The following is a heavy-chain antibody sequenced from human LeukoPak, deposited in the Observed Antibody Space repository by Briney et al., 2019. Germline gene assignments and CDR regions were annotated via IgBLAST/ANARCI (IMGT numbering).Heavy chain of an antibody. Sequence: PVGSLRLSCAASGFTFSSYSMNWVRQAPGKGLEWVSSISSSSSYIYYADSVKGRFTISRDNAKNSLYLQMNSLRAEDTAVYYCARDPITGTLGGYFDYWGQGTLVTVSS. CDR2: ISSSSSYI. CDR3: ARDPITGTLGGYFDY. D-gene: IGHD1/OR15-1a*01. CDR1: GFTFSSYS. J-gene: IGHJ4*02. V-gene: IGHV3-21*01.